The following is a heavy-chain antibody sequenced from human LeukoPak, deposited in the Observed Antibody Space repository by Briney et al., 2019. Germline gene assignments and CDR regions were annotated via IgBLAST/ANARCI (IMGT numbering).Heavy chain of an antibody. CDR1: GGSISSDY. V-gene: IGHV4-4*07. D-gene: IGHD3-10*01. J-gene: IGHJ4*02. Sequence: SETLSLTCIVSGGSISSDYWSWIRQPAGKGLEWIGRIYTSGSTKFNPSLKSRVTMSVDTSKQQFSMKLSSVTAADTAVYYWARGVQGGRHGFDYWGQGTLVTVSS. CDR3: ARGVQGGRHGFDY. CDR2: IYTSGST.